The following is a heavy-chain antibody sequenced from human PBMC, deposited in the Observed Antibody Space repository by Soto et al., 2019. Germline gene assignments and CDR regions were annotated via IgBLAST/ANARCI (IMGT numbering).Heavy chain of an antibody. CDR2: ISGSGGST. D-gene: IGHD3-3*01. CDR1: GFTFSSYA. Sequence: GGSLRLSCAASGFTFSSYAMSWVRQAPGKGLEWVSAISGSGGSTYYADSVKGRFTISRDNSKNTLYLQMNSLRAEDTAVYYCAKDIYRRVHYDFWSGYSLVALPDYWGQGTLVTVSS. CDR3: AKDIYRRVHYDFWSGYSLVALPDY. J-gene: IGHJ4*02. V-gene: IGHV3-23*01.